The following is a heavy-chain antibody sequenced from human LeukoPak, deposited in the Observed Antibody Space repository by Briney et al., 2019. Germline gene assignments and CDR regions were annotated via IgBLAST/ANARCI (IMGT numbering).Heavy chain of an antibody. CDR2: IYYSGST. Sequence: PSETLSLTCTVSGGSISSSSYYWGWIRQPPGKGLERIGSIYYSGSTYYNPSLKSRVTISVDTSKNQFSLKLSSVTAADTAVYYCARHAGSGWYGVDYWGQGTLVTVSS. CDR1: GGSISSSSYY. CDR3: ARHAGSGWYGVDY. D-gene: IGHD6-19*01. J-gene: IGHJ4*02. V-gene: IGHV4-39*01.